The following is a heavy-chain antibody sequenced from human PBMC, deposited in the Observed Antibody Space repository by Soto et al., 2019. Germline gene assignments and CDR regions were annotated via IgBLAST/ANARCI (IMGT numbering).Heavy chain of an antibody. V-gene: IGHV1-2*04. CDR1: GYTFTVYY. CDR3: ARGAFRDDDDAFDI. D-gene: IGHD3-3*01. CDR2: INPNSGGT. J-gene: IGHJ3*02. Sequence: ASVKVSCKASGYTFTVYYMHWVRQAPGQGLEWMGWINPNSGGTNYAQKFQGWVTMTRDTSISTAYMELSRLRSDDTAVYYCARGAFRDDDDAFDIWGQGTMVTVSS.